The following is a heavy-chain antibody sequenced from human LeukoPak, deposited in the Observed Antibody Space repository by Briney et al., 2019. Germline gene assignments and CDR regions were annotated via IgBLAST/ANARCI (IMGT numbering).Heavy chain of an antibody. CDR3: TRDQNFYGSGRGFDP. Sequence: PGGSLRLSCTASGFTFTTYWMSWVRQAPGKGLEWVANIKQDGSETYYVDSVKDRFTISRDNAKNSLYLQMNSLRAEDTAIYYCTRDQNFYGSGRGFDPWGQGTLVTVSS. V-gene: IGHV3-7*01. D-gene: IGHD3-10*01. CDR1: GFTFTTYW. J-gene: IGHJ5*02. CDR2: IKQDGSET.